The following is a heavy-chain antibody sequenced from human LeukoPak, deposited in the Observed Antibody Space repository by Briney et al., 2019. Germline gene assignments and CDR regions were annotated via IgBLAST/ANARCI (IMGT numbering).Heavy chain of an antibody. CDR3: ARPTEDHSSGWYLRGAFDI. CDR1: GYSFTSYW. D-gene: IGHD6-19*01. V-gene: IGHV5-51*01. Sequence: GESLKISCKGSGYSFTSYWIGWVRQMPRKGLEWMVIIYPGDSDTRYCPSFQGQVTISADKSISTAYLQWSSLKASDTAMYYCARPTEDHSSGWYLRGAFDIWGQGTMVTVSS. CDR2: IYPGDSDT. J-gene: IGHJ3*02.